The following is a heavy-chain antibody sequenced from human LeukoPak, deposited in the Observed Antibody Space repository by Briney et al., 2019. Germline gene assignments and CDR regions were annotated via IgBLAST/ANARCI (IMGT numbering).Heavy chain of an antibody. V-gene: IGHV3-23*01. CDR3: AKDLNWGLDY. CDR2: ISGNGGKT. J-gene: IGHJ4*02. D-gene: IGHD7-27*01. Sequence: GGSLRLSCAASGFTFSTYGMSWVRQAPGKGLGWVSAISGNGGKTYYADSVKGRFTISRDNSKNTLYLQMNSLRADDTAVYYCAKDLNWGLDYWGQGTLVTVSS. CDR1: GFTFSTYG.